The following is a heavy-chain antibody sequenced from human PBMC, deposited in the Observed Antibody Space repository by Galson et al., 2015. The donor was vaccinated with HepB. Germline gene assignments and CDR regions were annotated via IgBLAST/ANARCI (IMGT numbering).Heavy chain of an antibody. D-gene: IGHD6-6*01. Sequence: SLRLSCAASGFIFDDYSMHWVRQAPGKGLEWVSLVNWNGAGTYYADSVKGRFTISRDNRKNSLYLQMNSLRIEDTALYFCAKDGGSGSSRNYFDYWGQGTLVTVSS. J-gene: IGHJ4*02. CDR3: AKDGGSGSSRNYFDY. CDR1: GFIFDDYS. CDR2: VNWNGAGT. V-gene: IGHV3-43*01.